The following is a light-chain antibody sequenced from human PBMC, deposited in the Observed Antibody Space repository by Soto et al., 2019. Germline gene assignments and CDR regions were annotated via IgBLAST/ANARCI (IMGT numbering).Light chain of an antibody. Sequence: DIVMTQSPLSLPVTPGEPASISCRSSQSLLHSNGYNYLDWYLQKQGQSPQLLIYLGSNRASGVPDRFSGSGSGTDFTRKISRVEAEDVGVYYCMQALQTPRTFGGGTKVEIK. CDR1: QSLLHSNGYNY. V-gene: IGKV2-28*01. CDR2: LGS. CDR3: MQALQTPRT. J-gene: IGKJ4*01.